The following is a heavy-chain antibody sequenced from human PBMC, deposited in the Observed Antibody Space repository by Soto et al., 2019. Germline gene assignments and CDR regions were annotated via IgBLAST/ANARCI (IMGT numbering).Heavy chain of an antibody. D-gene: IGHD6-6*01. CDR3: ARVIAALPGGDAFDI. Sequence: GGSLRLSCAASGFAFSSYGMNWVRQAPGKGLEWVSSISSSSTYIYYADSVKGRFTIFRDNAKNSVFLQMNSLSYEDTAVYYCARVIAALPGGDAFDIWGQGTMVTVSS. V-gene: IGHV3-21*04. CDR1: GFAFSSYG. J-gene: IGHJ3*02. CDR2: ISSSSTYI.